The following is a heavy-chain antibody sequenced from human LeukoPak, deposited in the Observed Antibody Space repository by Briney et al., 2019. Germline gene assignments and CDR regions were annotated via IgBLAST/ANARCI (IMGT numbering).Heavy chain of an antibody. D-gene: IGHD1-14*01. Sequence: ASVKVSCKASGYTFTSYGISWVRQAPGQGLEWMGWISAYNGNTNYAQKLQGRVTMTTDTSTSTAYMELRSLRSDDTAMYYCASNRHDADAFDIWGQGTMVTVSS. J-gene: IGHJ3*02. CDR1: GYTFTSYG. CDR3: ASNRHDADAFDI. V-gene: IGHV1-18*01. CDR2: ISAYNGNT.